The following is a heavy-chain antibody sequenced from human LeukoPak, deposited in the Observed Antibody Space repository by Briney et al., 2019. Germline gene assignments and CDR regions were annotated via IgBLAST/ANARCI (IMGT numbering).Heavy chain of an antibody. Sequence: PGGSLRLSCAASGFTFSSYWMRWVRQAPGKGLVWVSRINSDWSIICYADSVKGRFTISRDNAKNTLYLQMNSLRAEDTAVYYCAISPGESAYSSSWFLAHWGQGTLVTVSS. CDR1: GFTFSSYW. D-gene: IGHD6-13*01. V-gene: IGHV3-74*01. CDR3: AISPGESAYSSSWFLAH. CDR2: INSDWSII. J-gene: IGHJ1*01.